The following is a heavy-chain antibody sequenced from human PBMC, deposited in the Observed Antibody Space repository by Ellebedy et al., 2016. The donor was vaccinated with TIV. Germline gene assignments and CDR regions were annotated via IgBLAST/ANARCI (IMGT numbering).Heavy chain of an antibody. CDR2: ISYDGSDK. Sequence: GESLKISXAASGFIFGSYPMHWVRQAPGKGLEWLAFISYDGSDKYYADSVKGRFTISRDNSKNTLYLQLNSLRDEEAAIYYCVRGPYSSGHCDAFDVWGRGTMVTVSS. CDR3: VRGPYSSGHCDAFDV. CDR1: GFIFGSYP. D-gene: IGHD6-19*01. J-gene: IGHJ3*01. V-gene: IGHV3-30*04.